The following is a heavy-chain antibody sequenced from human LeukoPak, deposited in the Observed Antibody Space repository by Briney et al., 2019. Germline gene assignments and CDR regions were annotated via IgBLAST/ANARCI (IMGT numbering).Heavy chain of an antibody. CDR1: GGSIRYYY. CDR2: IYYNGTT. V-gene: IGHV4-59*01. J-gene: IGHJ4*02. D-gene: IGHD2-15*01. Sequence: SETLSLTCTVSGGSIRYYYWSWIRQSPGKGLEWSGYIYYNGTTNYNPSLKSRVTISVDMSKNQFSRKMSSVTAADTAVYYCARKGGVFDYWGQGRLVTVSS. CDR3: ARKGGVFDY.